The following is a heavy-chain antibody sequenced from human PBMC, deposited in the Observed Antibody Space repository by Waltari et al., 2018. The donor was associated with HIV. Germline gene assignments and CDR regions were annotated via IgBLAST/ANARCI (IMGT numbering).Heavy chain of an antibody. CDR2: IIPIFGTA. Sequence: QVQLVQSGAEVKKPGSSVKVSCKASGGTFSSYAISWVRQAPGQGLEWMGGIIPIFGTANYAQKVQGRVTITADESTSTAYMELSSLRSEDTAVYYCARGKYYDSSGYSYYFDYWGQGTLVTVSS. J-gene: IGHJ4*02. D-gene: IGHD3-22*01. CDR1: GGTFSSYA. CDR3: ARGKYYDSSGYSYYFDY. V-gene: IGHV1-69*01.